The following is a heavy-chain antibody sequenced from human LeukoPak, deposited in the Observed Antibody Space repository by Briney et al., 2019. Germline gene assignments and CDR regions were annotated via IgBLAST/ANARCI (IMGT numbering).Heavy chain of an antibody. Sequence: PGGSLRLSCAASGFIFIDYDFHWVSQAPGKRLEWLAYISKDAAFMFYADSVRGRFTVSRDNSKRTVYLQLNSLRAEDTALYYCARDLMWLVDYWGQGTLVTVSS. J-gene: IGHJ4*02. V-gene: IGHV3-30*04. D-gene: IGHD6-19*01. CDR2: ISKDAAFM. CDR1: GFIFIDYD. CDR3: ARDLMWLVDY.